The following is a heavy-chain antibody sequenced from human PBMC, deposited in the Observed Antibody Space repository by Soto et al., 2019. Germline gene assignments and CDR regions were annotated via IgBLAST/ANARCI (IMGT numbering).Heavy chain of an antibody. CDR2: MNPNSGNT. CDR1: GFTLTSYE. D-gene: IGHD3-3*01. V-gene: IGHV1-8*01. CDR3: ARGYQFWNGYCLDV. J-gene: IGHJ6*02. Sequence: ASVKVSCKATGFTLTSYEINWVRQASGQGLEWMGWMNPNSGNTGYAQKFQGRVTMTRNTSISTAYMELSSLRSEDTAVYYCARGYQFWNGYCLDVWGQGTTVTVSS.